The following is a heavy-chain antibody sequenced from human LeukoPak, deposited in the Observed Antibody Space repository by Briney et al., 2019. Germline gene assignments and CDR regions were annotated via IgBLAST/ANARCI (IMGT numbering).Heavy chain of an antibody. Sequence: GGSLRLSCSASGFTFSDYDMNWVRQAPGKGLEWVSSISYLSSHVYYGDSVKGRFTISRDNAKNSLYLQMNSLRAEDTALYYCAKDKGISGGLGYFDYWGQGTLVTVSS. CDR3: AKDKGISGGLGYFDY. CDR1: GFTFSDYD. V-gene: IGHV3-21*04. J-gene: IGHJ4*02. CDR2: ISYLSSHV. D-gene: IGHD1-26*01.